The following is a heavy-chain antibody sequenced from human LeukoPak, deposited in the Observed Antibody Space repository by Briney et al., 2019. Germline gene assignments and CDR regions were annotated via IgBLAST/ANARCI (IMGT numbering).Heavy chain of an antibody. CDR1: GYSFTSYW. V-gene: IGHV5-51*01. CDR2: IYPGDSDT. Sequence: GESLKISCKGSGYSFTSYWIGWVRQMPGKGLEWMGIIYPGDSDTRYSPSFQGQVTISADKSISTAYLQWGSLKASDTAMYYCARHTAGYCTNGVCPGPFDYWGQGTLVTVSS. D-gene: IGHD2-8*01. CDR3: ARHTAGYCTNGVCPGPFDY. J-gene: IGHJ4*02.